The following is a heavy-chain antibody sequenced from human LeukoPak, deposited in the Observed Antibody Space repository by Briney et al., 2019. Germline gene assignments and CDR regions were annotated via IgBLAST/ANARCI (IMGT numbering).Heavy chain of an antibody. J-gene: IGHJ4*02. V-gene: IGHV4-34*01. D-gene: IGHD6-6*01. CDR2: INHSGST. CDR1: GGSFSGYY. Sequence: SETLSLTCAVYGGSFSGYYWSSIRQPPGKGLEWIGEINHSGSTNYNPSLKSRVTISVDTSKNQFSLKLSSVTAADTAVYYCARGSPVSSSYSYLDYWGQGTLVTVSS. CDR3: ARGSPVSSSYSYLDY.